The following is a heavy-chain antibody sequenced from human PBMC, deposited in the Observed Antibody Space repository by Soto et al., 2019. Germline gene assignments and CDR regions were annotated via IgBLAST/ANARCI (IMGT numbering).Heavy chain of an antibody. D-gene: IGHD1-26*01. Sequence: PGGSLSLSCAASGFTFSSYSMNWVRQAPGKGLEWVSSISSSGSYIYYADSVKGRFTISRDNAKNSLDLQMNSLRAEDTAVYYCARDYSVATNPYYFDYWGLGTLVTVSS. V-gene: IGHV3-21*01. CDR2: ISSSGSYI. J-gene: IGHJ4*02. CDR3: ARDYSVATNPYYFDY. CDR1: GFTFSSYS.